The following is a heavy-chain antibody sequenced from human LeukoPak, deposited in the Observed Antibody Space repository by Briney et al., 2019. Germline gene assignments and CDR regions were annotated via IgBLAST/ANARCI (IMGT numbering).Heavy chain of an antibody. V-gene: IGHV3-30*09. Sequence: GGSLRLSCAASGFTFRNHAMYWVHQAPGRGLEWAAVVSFDGNTTFYSDSVKGRFAISRDNSKNTLYLEMNSLRPEDTAVYYCARFRAATTRFDYWGQGTLVTVSS. CDR3: ARFRAATTRFDY. CDR1: GFTFRNHA. D-gene: IGHD1/OR15-1a*01. J-gene: IGHJ4*02. CDR2: VSFDGNTT.